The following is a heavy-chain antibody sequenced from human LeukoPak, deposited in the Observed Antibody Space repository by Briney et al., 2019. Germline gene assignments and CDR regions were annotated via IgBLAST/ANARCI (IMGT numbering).Heavy chain of an antibody. CDR1: GGTFSSYA. D-gene: IGHD3-10*01. CDR2: IIPIFGTA. V-gene: IGHV1-69*13. Sequence: SVKVSCKASGGTFSSYAISWVRQAPGQGLEWTGGIIPIFGTANYAQKFQGRVTITADESTSTAYMELSSLRSEDTAVYYCARSGRLLWFGERSFNWFDPWGQGTLVTVSS. J-gene: IGHJ5*02. CDR3: ARSGRLLWFGERSFNWFDP.